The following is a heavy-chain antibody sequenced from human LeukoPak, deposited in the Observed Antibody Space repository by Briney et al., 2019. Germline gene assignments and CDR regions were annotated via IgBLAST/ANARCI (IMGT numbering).Heavy chain of an antibody. V-gene: IGHV4-34*01. CDR2: INHSGST. D-gene: IGHD4-17*01. CDR3: ASTVTTARRRFGSFDY. Sequence: SETLSLTCAVYGGSFSGYYWSWIRQPPGKGLEWIGEINHSGSTNSNPSLKSRVTISVDTSKNQFSLKLSSVTAADTAVFYCASTVTTARRRFGSFDYWGQGTLVTVSS. CDR1: GGSFSGYY. J-gene: IGHJ4*02.